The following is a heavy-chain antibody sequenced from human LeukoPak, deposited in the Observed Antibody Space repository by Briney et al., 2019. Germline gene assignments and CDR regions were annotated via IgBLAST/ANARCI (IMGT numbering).Heavy chain of an antibody. CDR2: ISTSSSYI. Sequence: PGGSLRLSCAASGFTFSSYDMNWVRQAPGKGLEWVSSISTSSSYIYYADSVKGRFTISRDNSKNTLYLQMNSLRAEDTAVYYCARGSLGSSTSSDCCPLDYWGQGTLVTVSS. V-gene: IGHV3-21*04. D-gene: IGHD2-2*01. CDR3: ARGSLGSSTSSDCCPLDY. CDR1: GFTFSSYD. J-gene: IGHJ4*02.